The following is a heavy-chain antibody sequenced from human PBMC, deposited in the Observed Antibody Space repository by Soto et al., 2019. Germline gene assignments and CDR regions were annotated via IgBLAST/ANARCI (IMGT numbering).Heavy chain of an antibody. CDR2: ISAYNGNT. V-gene: IGHV1-18*01. CDR3: AREGAVPTAIRPSYYFDY. CDR1: DYTFSSYG. D-gene: IGHD2-2*01. J-gene: IGHJ4*02. Sequence: QVQLVQSGAEVKKPGASVKVSCKTSDYTFSSYGITWLRQAPGQGREWMGWISAYNGNTDYAQKFQGRVTMTRDTSTTTAYMELRSLTSDDTAIYFCAREGAVPTAIRPSYYFDYWGQRTLVTVSS.